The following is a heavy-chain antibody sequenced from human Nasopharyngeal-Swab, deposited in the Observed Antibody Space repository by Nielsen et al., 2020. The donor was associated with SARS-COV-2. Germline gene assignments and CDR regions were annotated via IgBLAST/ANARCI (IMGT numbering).Heavy chain of an antibody. Sequence: GESLKISCAASGFTFSSYAMHWVRQAPGKGLEWVTVISYDGSNKYYADSVKGRFTISRDNSKNTLYLQMNSLRAKDTAVYYCARALWGSYYYGMDVWGQGTTVTVSS. CDR2: ISYDGSNK. J-gene: IGHJ6*02. V-gene: IGHV3-30*04. D-gene: IGHD7-27*01. CDR1: GFTFSSYA. CDR3: ARALWGSYYYGMDV.